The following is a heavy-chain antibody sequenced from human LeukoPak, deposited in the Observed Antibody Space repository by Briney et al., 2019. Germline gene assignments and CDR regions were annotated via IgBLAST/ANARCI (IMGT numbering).Heavy chain of an antibody. Sequence: SVKVSCKASGGTFSSYAISWVRQAPGQGLEWMGGFIPIFGTANYAQKFQGRVTITTDESTSTAYMELSSLRSEDTAVYYCARHAHYDFWSGYHYYYYYYMDVWGKGTTVTVSS. V-gene: IGHV1-69*05. CDR2: FIPIFGTA. CDR1: GGTFSSYA. J-gene: IGHJ6*03. CDR3: ARHAHYDFWSGYHYYYYYYMDV. D-gene: IGHD3-3*01.